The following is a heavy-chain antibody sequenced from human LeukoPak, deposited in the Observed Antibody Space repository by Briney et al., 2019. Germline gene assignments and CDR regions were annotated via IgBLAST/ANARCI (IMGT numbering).Heavy chain of an antibody. CDR2: ISSSGSST. D-gene: IGHD1-26*01. CDR3: AKDQTWASPHYFDK. J-gene: IGHJ4*02. V-gene: IGHV3-23*01. CDR1: GFTFSTYA. Sequence: GGSLRLSCVASGFTFSTYAMSWVRQAPGKGLEWVSVISSSGSSTYYADSVKGRFTISRDNLKNTLYLQMNSLRAQDTAVYYSAKDQTWASPHYFDKSGQGILVTVSS.